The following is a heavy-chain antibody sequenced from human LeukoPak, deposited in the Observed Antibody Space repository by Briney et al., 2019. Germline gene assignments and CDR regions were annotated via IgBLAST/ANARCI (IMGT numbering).Heavy chain of an antibody. CDR1: GFSISNYW. CDR2: IKQDGSEK. J-gene: IGHJ4*02. Sequence: GGSLRLPSAVSGFSISNYWMTWVRQAPGKGLEWLANIKQDGSEKYYADSVKGRFTISRDNSKNTVYLQMNSLRAEDTAVYYCAKESGFGELFDYWGQGTLVTVSS. V-gene: IGHV3-7*01. D-gene: IGHD3-10*01. CDR3: AKESGFGELFDY.